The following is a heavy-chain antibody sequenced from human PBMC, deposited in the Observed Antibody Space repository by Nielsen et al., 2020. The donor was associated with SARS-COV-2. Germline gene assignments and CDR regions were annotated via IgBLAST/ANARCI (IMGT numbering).Heavy chain of an antibody. V-gene: IGHV4-61*09. CDR3: ARAPDIVLLPTAIPI. J-gene: IGHJ3*02. CDR1: GDSISSDNYY. Sequence: SETLSLTCTVSGDSISSDNYYWSWIRQPAGKGLEWIGEIYHRGSTNYSPSLKTRVTISVDKSKNQFSLRLKFVTAADTAVYYCARAPDIVLLPTAIPIWGQGTMVPVSS. D-gene: IGHD2-2*01. CDR2: IYHRGST.